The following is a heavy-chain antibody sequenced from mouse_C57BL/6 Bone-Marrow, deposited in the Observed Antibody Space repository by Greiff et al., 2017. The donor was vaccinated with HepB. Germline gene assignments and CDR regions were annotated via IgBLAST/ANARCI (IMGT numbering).Heavy chain of an antibody. CDR1: GFTFSSYA. Sequence: VQLVESGGGLVKPGGSLKLSCAASGFTFSSYAMSWVRQTPEKRLEWVATISDGGSYTYYPDNVKGRFTISRDNAKNNLYLQMSHLKSEDTAMYYCARDLDLFAYWGQGTLVTVSA. J-gene: IGHJ3*01. V-gene: IGHV5-4*01. CDR3: ARDLDLFAY. CDR2: ISDGGSYT.